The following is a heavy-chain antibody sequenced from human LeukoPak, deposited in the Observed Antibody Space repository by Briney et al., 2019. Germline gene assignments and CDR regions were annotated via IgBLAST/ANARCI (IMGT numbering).Heavy chain of an antibody. CDR1: GFTFSSYW. CDR3: ARDLSGGTFDY. CDR2: IKQDGSEK. D-gene: IGHD1-26*01. V-gene: IGHV3-7*01. J-gene: IGHJ4*02. Sequence: GGSLRLSCAASGFTFSSYWMSWVRQAPGKGLEWVANIKQDGSEKYSVDSVRGRFTISRDNAKNSLYMQMNSLRAEDTAVYYCARDLSGGTFDYWGQGSLVTVSS.